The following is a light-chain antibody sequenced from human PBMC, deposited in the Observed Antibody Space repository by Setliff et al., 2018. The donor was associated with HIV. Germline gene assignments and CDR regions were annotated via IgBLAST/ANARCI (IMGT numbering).Light chain of an antibody. J-gene: IGKJ4*01. CDR3: QQYDRSPLT. CDR1: QSVSSNF. CDR2: AIS. Sequence: EIVLTQSPGTLYLSPGERATLSCRASQSVSSNFLAWYQQKPGLAPRLLMYAISSRATGIPDRFSGSGSGTDFTLTISRLEPEDFAVYYCQQYDRSPLTFGGGTKVDIK. V-gene: IGKV3-20*01.